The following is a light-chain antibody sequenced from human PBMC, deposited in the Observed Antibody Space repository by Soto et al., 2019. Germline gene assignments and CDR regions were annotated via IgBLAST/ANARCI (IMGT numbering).Light chain of an antibody. CDR3: SSYSISTAYL. CDR2: EVS. CDR1: SSDVGGYDY. V-gene: IGLV2-14*01. Sequence: QSALTQPASVSGSPGQSIAISCTGTSSDVGGYDYVSWYQLHPGKAPTLMVFEVSNRPSGVSYRFSGSKSGNTASLTISGRQAEDEADYFCSSYSISTAYLFGTGTKVTVL. J-gene: IGLJ1*01.